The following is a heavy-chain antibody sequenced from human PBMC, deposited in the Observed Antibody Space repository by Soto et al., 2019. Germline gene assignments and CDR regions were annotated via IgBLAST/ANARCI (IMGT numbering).Heavy chain of an antibody. CDR1: GYAFTTYG. Sequence: QVHLVQSGAEVKKPGASVKVSCQGSGYAFTTYGITWVRQAPGQGLEWMGWISAHNGNTNYAQKLQGRVTVTRDTSTSRAYMELRGLRSDDTAVYYSARGRYGDYWGQGALVPVSS. V-gene: IGHV1-18*01. CDR3: ARGRYGDY. CDR2: ISAHNGNT. D-gene: IGHD1-1*01. J-gene: IGHJ4*02.